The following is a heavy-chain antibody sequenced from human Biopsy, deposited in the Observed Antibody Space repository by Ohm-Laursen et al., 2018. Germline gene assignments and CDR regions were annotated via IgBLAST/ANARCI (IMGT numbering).Heavy chain of an antibody. V-gene: IGHV1-8*02. J-gene: IGHJ4*02. CDR1: GYNFDIYP. Sequence: ASVKVSCNASGYNFDIYPLFWVRQATGQGLEWMGWMNPNSGNTGYAQKFQGRVTMTRNTSISTAYMELSSLTSVDTAVYYCARDFNYDGGGSFNFDYWGQGTLVTVSS. D-gene: IGHD3-22*01. CDR3: ARDFNYDGGGSFNFDY. CDR2: MNPNSGNT.